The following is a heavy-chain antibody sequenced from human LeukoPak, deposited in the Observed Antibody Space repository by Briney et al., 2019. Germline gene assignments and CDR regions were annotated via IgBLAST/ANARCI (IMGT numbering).Heavy chain of an antibody. CDR3: ARGSGSYGGFDY. Sequence: PSETLSLTCAVYGGSFSDYYWTWIRQPPGKGLEWIGEINHSGSTKCNPSLKSRVTISVDTSKNQFSLKLSSVTAADTAVYYCARGSGSYGGFDYWGQGTLVTVSS. CDR1: GGSFSDYY. CDR2: INHSGST. J-gene: IGHJ4*02. V-gene: IGHV4-34*01. D-gene: IGHD1-26*01.